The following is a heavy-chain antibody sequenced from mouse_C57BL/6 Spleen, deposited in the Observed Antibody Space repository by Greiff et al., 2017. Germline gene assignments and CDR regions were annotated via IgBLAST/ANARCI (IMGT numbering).Heavy chain of an antibody. CDR2: INPSNGGT. D-gene: IGHD2-4*01. J-gene: IGHJ4*01. CDR3: ARSGDYDVAMDY. Sequence: QVQLKESGTELVKPGASVKLSCKASGYTFTSYWMHWVKQRPGQGLEWIGNINPSNGGTNYNEKFKSKATLTVDKSSSTAYMQLSSLTSEDSAVYYCARSGDYDVAMDYWGQGTSVTVSS. CDR1: GYTFTSYW. V-gene: IGHV1-53*01.